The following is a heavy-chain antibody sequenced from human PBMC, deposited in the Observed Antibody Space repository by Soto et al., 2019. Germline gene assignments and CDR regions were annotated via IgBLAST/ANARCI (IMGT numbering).Heavy chain of an antibody. Sequence: GGSLRLSCAASGFTFSSYAMSWVRQAPGKGLEWVSAISGSGGSTYYADSVKGRFTISRDNSKNTLYLQMNSRRAEDTAVYYCAKDQDSGIPARNAYDYWGQGTLVTVSS. CDR2: ISGSGGST. CDR1: GFTFSSYA. J-gene: IGHJ4*02. D-gene: IGHD1-26*01. V-gene: IGHV3-23*01. CDR3: AKDQDSGIPARNAYDY.